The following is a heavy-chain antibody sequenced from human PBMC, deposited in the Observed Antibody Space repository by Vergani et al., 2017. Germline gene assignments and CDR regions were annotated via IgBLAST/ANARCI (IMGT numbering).Heavy chain of an antibody. Sequence: EVQLVQSGAEVKKPGESLRISCKGSGYSFTSYWISWVRQMPGKGLEWMGRNDPSDSYTNYSPSFQGHVTISAGKSISTAYLQWISLKASDTAMYYCARQRDSSSSVSACWFDPWGQGTLVTVSS. J-gene: IGHJ5*02. CDR3: ARQRDSSSSVSACWFDP. D-gene: IGHD6-6*01. CDR1: GYSFTSYW. CDR2: NDPSDSYT. V-gene: IGHV5-10-1*03.